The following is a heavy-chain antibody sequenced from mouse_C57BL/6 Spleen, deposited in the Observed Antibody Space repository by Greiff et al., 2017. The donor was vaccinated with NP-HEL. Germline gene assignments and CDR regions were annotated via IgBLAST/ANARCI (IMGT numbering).Heavy chain of an antibody. V-gene: IGHV2-2*01. Sequence: QVQLKESGPGLVQPSQSLSITCTVSGFSLTSYGVHWVRQSPGQGLEWLGVIWSGGSTAYNAAFISRLSISKDNSKSQVFFKMNSLQADDTAIYYCARKMYEGDAMDYWGQGTSVTVSS. D-gene: IGHD2-10*02. CDR1: GFSLTSYG. CDR3: ARKMYEGDAMDY. J-gene: IGHJ4*01. CDR2: IWSGGST.